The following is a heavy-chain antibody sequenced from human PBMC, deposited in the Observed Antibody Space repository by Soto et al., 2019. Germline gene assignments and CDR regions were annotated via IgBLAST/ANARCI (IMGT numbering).Heavy chain of an antibody. CDR3: ARDITMIVVASNWFDP. CDR2: ISAYNGNT. V-gene: IGHV1-18*04. J-gene: IGHJ5*02. D-gene: IGHD3-22*01. Sequence: SXKVSFKASGYTXTSYGSSLVRQAPGQGLGWMGWISAYNGNTNYAQKLQGSVTMTTDTSTSTAYMELRSLRSDQTAVYSCARDITMIVVASNWFDPWGQGTLVTVSS. CDR1: GYTXTSYG.